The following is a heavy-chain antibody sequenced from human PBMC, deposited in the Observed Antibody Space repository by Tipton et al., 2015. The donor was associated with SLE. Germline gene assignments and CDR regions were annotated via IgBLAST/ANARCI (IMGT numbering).Heavy chain of an antibody. CDR1: GFTFSSYS. CDR2: ISSSSSYI. V-gene: IGHV3-21*01. Sequence: SLRLSCAASGFTFSSYSMNWVRQAPGKGLEWVSSISSSSSYIYYADSVKGRFTISRDNFKNTLYLQMNNLRTEDTAVYYCAKDRYGTSGYFESWGQGTLVTVSS. D-gene: IGHD1-1*01. J-gene: IGHJ4*02. CDR3: AKDRYGTSGYFES.